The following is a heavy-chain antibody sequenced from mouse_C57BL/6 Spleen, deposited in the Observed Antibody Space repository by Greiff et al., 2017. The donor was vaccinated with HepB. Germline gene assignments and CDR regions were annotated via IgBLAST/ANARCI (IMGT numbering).Heavy chain of an antibody. CDR2: INPYNGGT. CDR3: ARSLYDYDVYFDY. D-gene: IGHD2-4*01. V-gene: IGHV1-19*01. Sequence: EVQLQQSGPVLVKPGASVKMSCKASGYTFTDYYMNWVKQSHGKSLEWIGVINPYNGGTSYNQKFKGKATLTVDKSSSTAYMELTSLTSEDSAVYYWARSLYDYDVYFDYWGQGTTLTVSS. CDR1: GYTFTDYY. J-gene: IGHJ2*01.